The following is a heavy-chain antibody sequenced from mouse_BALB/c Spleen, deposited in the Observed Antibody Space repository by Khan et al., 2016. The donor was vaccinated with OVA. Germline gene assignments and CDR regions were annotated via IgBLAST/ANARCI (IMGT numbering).Heavy chain of an antibody. J-gene: IGHJ3*01. CDR2: IIYTGYT. CDR1: GDSITSGY. Sequence: EVKLLESGPSLVKPSQTLSLTCSVTGDSITSGYWNWIRKFPENKLEYMGYIIYTGYTYYNPSLQSRISITRHTSKNQYYLQLNSVTDEDTATYYGARSTYRDAFVYWGQGTLVTVSA. CDR3: ARSTYRDAFVY. V-gene: IGHV3-8*02. D-gene: IGHD2-12*01.